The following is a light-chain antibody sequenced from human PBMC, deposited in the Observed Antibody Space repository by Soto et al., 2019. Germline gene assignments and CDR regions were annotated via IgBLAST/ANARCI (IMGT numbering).Light chain of an antibody. CDR2: SNN. J-gene: IGLJ3*02. CDR1: SSNIGSYT. Sequence: QAVLTQPPSASGTPGQRVTISCSGSSSNIGSYTVNWYQQLPGTAPKLLIDSNNQRPSGVPDRFSGSKSGTSVSLAISGLQSEDEADYYCAAWDDSLNGVVFGGGTKVTVL. V-gene: IGLV1-44*01. CDR3: AAWDDSLNGVV.